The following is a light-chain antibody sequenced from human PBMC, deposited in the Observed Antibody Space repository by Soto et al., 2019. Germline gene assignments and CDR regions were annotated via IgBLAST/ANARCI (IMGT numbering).Light chain of an antibody. CDR2: DAS. CDR3: QQYNSYSWT. J-gene: IGKJ1*01. CDR1: QSISSW. Sequence: DIQMTQSPSPLSASVGDRVTTTCRASQSISSWLAWYQQKPGKAPKLLIYDASSLESGVPSRFSGSGSGTEFTLTISSLQPDDVATYYCQQYNSYSWTLGQGTKVDIK. V-gene: IGKV1-5*01.